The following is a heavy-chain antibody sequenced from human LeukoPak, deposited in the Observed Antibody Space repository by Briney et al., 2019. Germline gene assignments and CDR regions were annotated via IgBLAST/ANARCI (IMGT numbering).Heavy chain of an antibody. V-gene: IGHV3-53*01. D-gene: IGHD6-19*01. CDR1: GFSVSDKY. J-gene: IGHJ4*02. CDR2: LYTGGNI. CDR3: AGGQMFTSGGFDN. Sequence: GGSLRLSCAASGFSVSDKYMSWVRQAPGKGLEWVSVLYTGGNIYYADFVKGRFTISRDNSNNMVFLQMNSLTAEDTALYYCAGGQMFTSGGFDNWGQGALVTVSS.